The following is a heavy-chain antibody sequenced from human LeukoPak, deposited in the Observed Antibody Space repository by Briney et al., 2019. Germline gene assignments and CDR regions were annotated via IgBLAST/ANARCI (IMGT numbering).Heavy chain of an antibody. CDR2: INHSVGT. CDR1: SGSFSGYY. V-gene: IGHV4-34*01. D-gene: IGHD6-13*01. CDR3: ARHSGVGSSSVY. J-gene: IGHJ4*02. Sequence: SETLSLTCSVYSGSFSGYYWSWIRQPPGKGLEWIGEINHSVGTNYNPSLKSRVTMSLDTSKNQFSLKLSSVTAADTAVYYCARHSGVGSSSVYWGQGTLVTVSS.